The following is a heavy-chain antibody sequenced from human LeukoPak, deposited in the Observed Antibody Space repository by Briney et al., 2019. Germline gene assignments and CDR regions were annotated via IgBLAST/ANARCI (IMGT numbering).Heavy chain of an antibody. CDR3: ARAPTNVLRYFDWSPGGAFDI. CDR2: ISYAGSNK. J-gene: IGHJ3*02. D-gene: IGHD3-9*01. CDR1: GFTFSSYA. Sequence: PGGSLRLSCAASGFTFSSYAMHWVRQAPGKRLEWVAVISYAGSNKYYADSVKGRFTISRDNSKNRLYLQMDSLRAEDTAVYYCARAPTNVLRYFDWSPGGAFDIWGQGTMVTVSS. V-gene: IGHV3-30*04.